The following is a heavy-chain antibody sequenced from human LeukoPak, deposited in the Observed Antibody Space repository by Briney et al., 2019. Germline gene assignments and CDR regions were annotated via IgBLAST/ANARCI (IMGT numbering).Heavy chain of an antibody. CDR2: IHYTGST. CDR3: ARGYGSGSYNNFNH. Sequence: SETLSLTCTVSGGSIRGYYWSWIRQPPGKGLEWIGYIHYTGSTDYNPSLKSRVTISVDTSKNQFPLNLSSVTAADTAVYYCARGYGSGSYNNFNHWGQGILVTVSS. CDR1: GGSIRGYY. V-gene: IGHV4-59*01. J-gene: IGHJ4*02. D-gene: IGHD3-10*01.